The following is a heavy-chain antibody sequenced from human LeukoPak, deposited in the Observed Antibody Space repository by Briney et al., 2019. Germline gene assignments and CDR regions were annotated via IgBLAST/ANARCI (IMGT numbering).Heavy chain of an antibody. Sequence: SETLSLTCTVSGGSTSSGSYYWSWIRQPAGKGLEWIGRIYTSGSTNYNPSLKSRVTISVDTSKNQFSLKLSSVTAADTAVYYCARGVMVRGVLGWFDPWGQGTLVTVSS. CDR1: GGSTSSGSYY. J-gene: IGHJ5*02. CDR2: IYTSGST. V-gene: IGHV4-61*02. D-gene: IGHD3-10*01. CDR3: ARGVMVRGVLGWFDP.